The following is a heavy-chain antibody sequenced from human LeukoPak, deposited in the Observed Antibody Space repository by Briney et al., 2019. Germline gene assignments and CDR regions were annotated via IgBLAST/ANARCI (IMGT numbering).Heavy chain of an antibody. CDR2: MNPNSGNT. CDR1: AYTFTSYD. D-gene: IGHD2-2*01. V-gene: IGHV1-8*01. Sequence: ASVKVSCKASAYTFTSYDINWVRQATGQGLEWMGWMNPNSGNTGYAQKFQGRVTMTTDTSTSTAYMELRSLRSDDTAVYYCARSSVTAAFDYWGQGTLVTVSS. CDR3: ARSSVTAAFDY. J-gene: IGHJ4*02.